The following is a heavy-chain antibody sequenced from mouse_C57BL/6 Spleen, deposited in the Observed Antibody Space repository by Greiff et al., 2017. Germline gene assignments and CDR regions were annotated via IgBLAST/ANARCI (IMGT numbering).Heavy chain of an antibody. Sequence: QVQLKQSGAELVKPGASVKISCKASGYAFSSYWMNWVKQRPGKGLEWIGQIYPGDGDTNYNGKFKGKATLTADKSSSTAYMQLSSLTSEDSAVYFCARGGYSGSSAWFAYWGQGTLVTVSA. D-gene: IGHD1-1*01. CDR3: ARGGYSGSSAWFAY. J-gene: IGHJ3*01. CDR2: IYPGDGDT. CDR1: GYAFSSYW. V-gene: IGHV1-80*01.